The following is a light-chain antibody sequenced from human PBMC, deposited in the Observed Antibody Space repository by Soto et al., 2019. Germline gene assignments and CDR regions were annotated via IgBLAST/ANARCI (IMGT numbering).Light chain of an antibody. CDR1: SSDVGAYDS. V-gene: IGLV2-14*01. CDR3: SSYTTTNTLV. J-gene: IGLJ1*01. CDR2: EVN. Sequence: QSVLTQPASVSGSPGQSITISCTGTSSDVGAYDSVSWYQQHPGKGPKLIIYEVNNRPSGASNRFSGSKSGNTASLTISGLQAEDEADYYCSSYTTTNTLVFGTGTKLTVL.